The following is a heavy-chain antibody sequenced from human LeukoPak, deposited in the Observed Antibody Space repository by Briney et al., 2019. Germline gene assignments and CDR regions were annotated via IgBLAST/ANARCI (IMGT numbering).Heavy chain of an antibody. Sequence: ASVKVSCKASGYTFTGYYMHWVRQAPGQGLEWMGWINPNSGGTNYAQKFQGRVTMTRDTSISTAYMELSRLRSDDTAVYYCARIDILTGYNLNDYWGQGTLVTVSS. CDR1: GYTFTGYY. D-gene: IGHD3-9*01. J-gene: IGHJ4*02. CDR3: ARIDILTGYNLNDY. CDR2: INPNSGGT. V-gene: IGHV1-2*02.